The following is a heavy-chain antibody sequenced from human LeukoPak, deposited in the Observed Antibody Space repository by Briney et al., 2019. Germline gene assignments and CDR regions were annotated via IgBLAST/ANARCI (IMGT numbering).Heavy chain of an antibody. CDR2: ISHDGSHK. D-gene: IGHD4-23*01. V-gene: IGHV3-30*04. J-gene: IGHJ4*02. CDR1: GFTFSSFS. Sequence: PGGSLRLSCVASGFTFSSFSMHWVRQAPGNGLEWVADISHDGSHKSYADSVRGRFTISRDNSKNTLSLQMNTLRPEDTALFYCARDPNRLADYGGDYFDHWGQGTLVTVSS. CDR3: ARDPNRLADYGGDYFDH.